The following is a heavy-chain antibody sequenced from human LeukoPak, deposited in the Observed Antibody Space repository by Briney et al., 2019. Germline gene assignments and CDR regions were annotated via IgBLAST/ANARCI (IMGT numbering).Heavy chain of an antibody. J-gene: IGHJ3*02. CDR1: GLTFSSYA. CDR2: ISGSGGST. CDR3: AKAGQQLVRGAFDI. V-gene: IGHV3-23*01. Sequence: QPEGSLRLSCAASGLTFSSYAISWVRQAPGKGLEWVPAISGSGGSTYYADSVRGRFSISRDNSTSTLYLQMNSLRAEDTAVYYCAKAGQQLVRGAFDIWGQGKMVTVSS. D-gene: IGHD6-13*01.